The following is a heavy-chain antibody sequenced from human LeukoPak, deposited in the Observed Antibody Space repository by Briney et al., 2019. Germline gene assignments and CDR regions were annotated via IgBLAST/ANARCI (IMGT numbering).Heavy chain of an antibody. Sequence: GGSLRLSCAASGFTFSSYAMSWVRQAPGKGLDWVSAISASGGSTSYADSVKGRFAISRDNSKNTLYLQMNSLRAVDTAVYYCASQTSGYSGYSSHYWGQGTLVTVSS. CDR1: GFTFSSYA. J-gene: IGHJ4*02. D-gene: IGHD5-12*01. V-gene: IGHV3-23*01. CDR3: ASQTSGYSGYSSHY. CDR2: ISASGGST.